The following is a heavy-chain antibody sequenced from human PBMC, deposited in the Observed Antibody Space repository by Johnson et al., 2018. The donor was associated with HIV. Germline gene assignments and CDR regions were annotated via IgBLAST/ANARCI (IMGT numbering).Heavy chain of an antibody. J-gene: IGHJ3*01. CDR3: TIDPIFLGYWYHSSP. CDR2: IKSKTEGGTT. CDR1: GFTFSNAW. V-gene: IGHV3-15*01. Sequence: VQLVESGGGLIKPGGSLRLSCAASGFTFSNAWMSWVRQGPGQGLEWVGRIKSKTEGGTTDYAAPVKGRFTLSRDDSKNTVYLQMNSLKTEDTAVYFCTIDPIFLGYWYHSSPWGQGTMVTVSS. D-gene: IGHD3-22*01.